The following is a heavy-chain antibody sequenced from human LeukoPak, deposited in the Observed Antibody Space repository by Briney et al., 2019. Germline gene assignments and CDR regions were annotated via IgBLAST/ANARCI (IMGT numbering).Heavy chain of an antibody. Sequence: KPSETLSLTCTVSSGSITGYYWSWIRQPPGKGLEWIGYINNRGITHYNPSLKSRVTISIDTSKNQFSLNLRSVTAADTAVYYCARYGSNNNEGWFDPWGQGTLVTVSS. CDR2: INNRGIT. D-gene: IGHD4-11*01. J-gene: IGHJ5*02. CDR1: SGSITGYY. V-gene: IGHV4-59*01. CDR3: ARYGSNNNEGWFDP.